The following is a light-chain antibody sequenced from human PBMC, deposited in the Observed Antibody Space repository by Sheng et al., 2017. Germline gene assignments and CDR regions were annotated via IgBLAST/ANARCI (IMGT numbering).Light chain of an antibody. V-gene: IGLV2-23*01. CDR3: CSYAGEATV. CDR2: EGS. CDR1: SSDVGSYNL. Sequence: QSALTQPASVSGSPGQSITISCTGTSSDVGSYNLVSWYQQHPGKAPKLMIYEGSKRPSGVSNRFSGSKSGNTASLTISGLQAEDEADYYCCSYAGEATVFGGGTKLTVL. J-gene: IGLJ3*02.